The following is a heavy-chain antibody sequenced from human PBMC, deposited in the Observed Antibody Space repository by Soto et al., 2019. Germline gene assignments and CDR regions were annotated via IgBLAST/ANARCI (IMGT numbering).Heavy chain of an antibody. CDR3: AKPPAGSSWYGSGAFDI. V-gene: IGHV3-23*01. D-gene: IGHD6-13*01. CDR1: GFTFSSYA. CDR2: ISGSGGST. J-gene: IGHJ3*02. Sequence: GGSLRLSCAASGFTFSSYAMSWVRQAPGKGLEWVSAISGSGGSTYYADSVKGRFTISRDHSKNTLYLQMNSLRAEDTAVYYCAKPPAGSSWYGSGAFDIWGQGTMVTVSS.